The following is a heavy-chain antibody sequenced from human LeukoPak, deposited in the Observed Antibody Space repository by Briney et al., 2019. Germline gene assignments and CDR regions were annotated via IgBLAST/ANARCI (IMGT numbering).Heavy chain of an antibody. CDR2: IYSGGST. J-gene: IGHJ6*03. Sequence: GRSLRLSCAASGFTFSSYVMHWVRQAPGKGLEWVSVIYSGGSTYYADSVKGRFTISRDNSKNTLYLQMNSLRAEDTAVYYCASSLGSGYYYYYMDVWGKGTTVTISS. CDR1: GFTFSSYV. V-gene: IGHV3-53*01. D-gene: IGHD3-10*01. CDR3: ASSLGSGYYYYYMDV.